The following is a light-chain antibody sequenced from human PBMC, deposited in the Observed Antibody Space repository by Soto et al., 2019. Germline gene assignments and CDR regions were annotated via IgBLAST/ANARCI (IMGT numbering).Light chain of an antibody. J-gene: IGKJ1*01. V-gene: IGKV3-15*01. CDR3: QQRSNWPLT. CDR1: HSAASA. Sequence: EIVLTQSPATLSVSPGERATLSCRASHSAASAVAWYQQKPGQAPRLLIYDASTRATGIPARFSGSGSATEFTLTISRLQPEDFAVYYCQQRSNWPLTFGQGTKVDIK. CDR2: DAS.